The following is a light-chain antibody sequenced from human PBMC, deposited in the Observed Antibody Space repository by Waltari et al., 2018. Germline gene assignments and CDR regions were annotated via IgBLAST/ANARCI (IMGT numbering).Light chain of an antibody. CDR2: LGS. V-gene: IGKV2-28*01. CDR1: QSLLYSTGYNY. Sequence: DIVMTQSPLSLPVTPGEPASVSCRSSQSLLYSTGYNYLDWYLQKPGQSPQLLIYLGSNRASGVPDRFSGSGSDTDFTLTISKVEAEDVGVYYCMQTLQTPRTFGGGTKVEIK. CDR3: MQTLQTPRT. J-gene: IGKJ4*01.